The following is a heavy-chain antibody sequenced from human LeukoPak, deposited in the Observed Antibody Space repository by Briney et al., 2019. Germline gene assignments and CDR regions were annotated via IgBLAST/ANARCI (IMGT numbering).Heavy chain of an antibody. CDR3: ARVGSGSYSRWFDP. J-gene: IGHJ5*02. V-gene: IGHV3-30*04. Sequence: GGSLRLSCAASGFTFGSYAMHWVRQAPGKGLEWVALISYDGSNKYYADSVKGRFTISRDNSKNTLYLQMNSLRAEDTAVYYCARVGSGSYSRWFDPWGQGTLVTVSS. D-gene: IGHD1-26*01. CDR1: GFTFGSYA. CDR2: ISYDGSNK.